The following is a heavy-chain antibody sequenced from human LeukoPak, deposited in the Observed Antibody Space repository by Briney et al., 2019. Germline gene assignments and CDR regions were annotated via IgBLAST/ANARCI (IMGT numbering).Heavy chain of an antibody. CDR3: ARGQPRYSSGWYDLFGDRYYGMDV. J-gene: IGHJ6*02. CDR1: GGSISSYY. CDR2: IYYSGST. D-gene: IGHD6-19*01. Sequence: PSEILSLTCTVSGGSISSYYWSWIRQPPGKGLEWIGYIYYSGSTNYNPSLKSRVTISVDTSKNQFSLKLSSVTAANTAVYYCARGQPRYSSGWYDLFGDRYYGMDVWGQGTTVTVSS. V-gene: IGHV4-59*01.